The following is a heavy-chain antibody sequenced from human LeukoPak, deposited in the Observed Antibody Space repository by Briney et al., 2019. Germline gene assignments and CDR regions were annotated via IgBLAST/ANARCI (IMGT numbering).Heavy chain of an antibody. V-gene: IGHV3-48*03. D-gene: IGHD6-19*01. J-gene: IGHJ4*02. CDR3: ARGDQAVAGYYFDY. CDR1: EFTFSSYT. CDR2: ISSSGPTI. Sequence: PGGSLRLSCAASEFTFSSYTINWVRQAPGKGLERVSYISSSGPTIYYADSVKGRFTISRDNAKNSLFLQMNSLRAEDTAVYYFARGDQAVAGYYFDYWGQGTLVTVSS.